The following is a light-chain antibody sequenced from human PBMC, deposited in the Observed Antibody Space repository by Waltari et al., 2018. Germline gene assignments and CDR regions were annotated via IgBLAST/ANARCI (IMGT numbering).Light chain of an antibody. CDR3: QQYNNWPPDLT. CDR2: GAS. Sequence: EIVMTQSPATLSVSPGERATLSCRASQSISRNLAWYHPKPGQAPRLLIYGASTRATGIPARFSGSGSGTEFTLTISSLQSEDFAVYYCQQYNNWPPDLTFGGGTKVEI. J-gene: IGKJ4*01. V-gene: IGKV3-15*01. CDR1: QSISRN.